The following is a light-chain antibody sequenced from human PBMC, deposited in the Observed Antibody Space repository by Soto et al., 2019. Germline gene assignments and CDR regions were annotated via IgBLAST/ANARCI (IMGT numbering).Light chain of an antibody. CDR2: GPS. V-gene: IGKV3-20*01. CDR1: QSVTSSY. Sequence: SVLTPNPGTPSFSPGGKATLPRRASQSVTSSYLAWYQLKPGQAPRLLIYGPSSRAIGIPDMFSGSGSGTDFTLTISRLDPEDFAVYFCQQYGSSPRTFGPGTKVDIK. CDR3: QQYGSSPRT. J-gene: IGKJ1*01.